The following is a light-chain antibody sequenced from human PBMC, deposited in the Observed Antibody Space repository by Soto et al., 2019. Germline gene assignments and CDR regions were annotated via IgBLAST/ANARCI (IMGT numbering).Light chain of an antibody. Sequence: QSALTQPASVSGSARQSITISCTGTSSDVGGYEYVSWYQQHPGRAPKLMIYEVSNRPSGVSNRFSGSKSGNTASLTISGLQAVDEADYYCSSYTSSSTLLFGTGTKVTVL. V-gene: IGLV2-14*01. J-gene: IGLJ1*01. CDR3: SSYTSSSTLL. CDR2: EVS. CDR1: SSDVGGYEY.